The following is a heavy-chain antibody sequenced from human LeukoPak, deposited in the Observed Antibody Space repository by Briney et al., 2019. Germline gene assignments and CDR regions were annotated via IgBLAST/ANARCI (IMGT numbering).Heavy chain of an antibody. V-gene: IGHV3-53*01. CDR3: ARTTEGPSYWYFDL. CDR1: GFTVSSNY. J-gene: IGHJ2*01. Sequence: GGSLRLSCAASGFTVSSNYMSWVRQAPGKGLEWVSVIYSGGSTYYADSVKGRFTISRDNSKNTLYLQMNSLRAEDTAVYYCARTTEGPSYWYFDLWGRGTLVTVSS. CDR2: IYSGGST. D-gene: IGHD4-17*01.